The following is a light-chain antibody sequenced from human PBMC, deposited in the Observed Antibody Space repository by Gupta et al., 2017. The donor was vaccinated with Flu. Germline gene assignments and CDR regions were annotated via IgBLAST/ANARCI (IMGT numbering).Light chain of an antibody. CDR3: QQSATTPRT. CDR1: QSISSY. CDR2: AAS. J-gene: IGKJ1*01. V-gene: IGKV1-39*01. Sequence: DIQMTQSPSSLSASVGDRVTITCRASQSISSYLNWYQQKPGKAPNLLIYAASSLQSGVPSRFSGSGSGTHFILTISRLQPEDFATYYCQQSATTPRTFGQGTKVEIK.